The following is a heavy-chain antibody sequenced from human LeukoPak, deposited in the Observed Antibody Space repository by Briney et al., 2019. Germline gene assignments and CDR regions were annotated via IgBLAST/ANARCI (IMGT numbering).Heavy chain of an antibody. CDR1: GDTFSIYG. D-gene: IGHD3-9*01. V-gene: IGHV1-69*13. CDR3: ARETGTVPFHNVLTGRQDFYYYHIDV. J-gene: IGHJ6*03. CDR2: IIPISGAA. Sequence: SVTVSCKAVGDTFSIYGISWVRQAPGQGLEWMGGIIPISGAAEYAQKFQGRVTITADEPTTTAYMELTSLTSDDTAVYYCARETGTVPFHNVLTGRQDFYYYHIDVWGKGTTVTVSS.